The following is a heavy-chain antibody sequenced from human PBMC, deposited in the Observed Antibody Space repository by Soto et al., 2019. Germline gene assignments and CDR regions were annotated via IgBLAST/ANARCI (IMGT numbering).Heavy chain of an antibody. CDR1: GGTFSTSA. V-gene: IGHV1-69*12. Sequence: QVQLVQSGAEVKKPGSSVKVSCKASGGTFSTSAISWVRQAPGQGLEWVGGIMPVFPTPDYAQKFQGRVTITADESTTTAYLELTSLRTYDTAVYYCARDKDRQQLGGNYYYILDVWGQGTAITVSS. D-gene: IGHD3-3*02. CDR3: ARDKDRQQLGGNYYYILDV. CDR2: IMPVFPTP. J-gene: IGHJ6*02.